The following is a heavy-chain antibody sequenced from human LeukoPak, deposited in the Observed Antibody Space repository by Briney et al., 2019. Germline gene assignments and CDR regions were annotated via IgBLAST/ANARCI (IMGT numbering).Heavy chain of an antibody. J-gene: IGHJ4*02. V-gene: IGHV3-33*01. CDR3: ARKQWPIDD. CDR1: GFTFSSYG. Sequence: GRSLRLSCAASGFTFSSYGMHWVRQAPGKGLEWVAVIWYDGSNKYYADSVKGRFTISRDNSKNTLYLQMNSLRAEDTAVYYCARKQWPIDDWGQGTLATVSS. CDR2: IWYDGSNK. D-gene: IGHD6-19*01.